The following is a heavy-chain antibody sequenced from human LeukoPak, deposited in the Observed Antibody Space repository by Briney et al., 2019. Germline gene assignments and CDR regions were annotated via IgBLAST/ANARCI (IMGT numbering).Heavy chain of an antibody. J-gene: IGHJ4*02. CDR3: ARLSETDY. V-gene: IGHV3-11*06. Sequence: GGSLRLSCAASGFTFNDYYMTWIRQAPGKGLEWVSYISSTGSYTIFADSVKGRFTISRDNAKNSLYLQMNSLRAEDTAVYYCARLSETDYWGQGTLVTVSP. D-gene: IGHD1-26*01. CDR1: GFTFNDYY. CDR2: ISSTGSYT.